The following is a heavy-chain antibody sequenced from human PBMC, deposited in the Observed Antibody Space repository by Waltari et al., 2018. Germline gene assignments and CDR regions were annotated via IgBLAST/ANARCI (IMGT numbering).Heavy chain of an antibody. CDR3: ARDRTNCSSTSCYALDAFDI. D-gene: IGHD2-2*01. CDR1: GGSISSYY. V-gene: IGHV4-59*01. CDR2: IYYSGST. Sequence: QVQLQESGPGLVKPSETLSLTCTVSGGSISSYYWSWIRQPPGKGLEWIGYIYYSGSTNDNPSLKSRVTISVDTSKNQFSLKLSSATAADTAVYYCARDRTNCSSTSCYALDAFDIWGQGTMVTVSS. J-gene: IGHJ3*02.